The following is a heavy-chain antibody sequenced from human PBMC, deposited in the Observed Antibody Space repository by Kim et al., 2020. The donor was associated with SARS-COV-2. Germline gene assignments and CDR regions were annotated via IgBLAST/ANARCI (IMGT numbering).Heavy chain of an antibody. CDR3: AKDSYGDYDSGGY. CDR2: ISYDGSNK. D-gene: IGHD4-17*01. CDR1: GFTFSSYG. V-gene: IGHV3-30*18. Sequence: GGSLRLSCAASGFTFSSYGMHWVRQAPGKGLEWVAVISYDGSNKYYADSVKGRFTISRDNSKNTLYLQMNSLRAEDTAVYYCAKDSYGDYDSGGYWCQGTLVTVSS. J-gene: IGHJ4*02.